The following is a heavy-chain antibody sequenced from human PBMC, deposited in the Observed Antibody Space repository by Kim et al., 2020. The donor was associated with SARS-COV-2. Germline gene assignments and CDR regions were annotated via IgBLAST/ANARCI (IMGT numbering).Heavy chain of an antibody. Sequence: SVKVSCKASGGTFSSYAISWVRQAPGQGLEWMGGIIPIFGTANYAQKFQGRVTITADESTSTAYMELSSLRSEDTAVYYCARYGYRYGGYVNWFDPWGQGTLVTVSS. CDR1: GGTFSSYA. J-gene: IGHJ5*02. D-gene: IGHD5-18*01. V-gene: IGHV1-69*13. CDR2: IIPIFGTA. CDR3: ARYGYRYGGYVNWFDP.